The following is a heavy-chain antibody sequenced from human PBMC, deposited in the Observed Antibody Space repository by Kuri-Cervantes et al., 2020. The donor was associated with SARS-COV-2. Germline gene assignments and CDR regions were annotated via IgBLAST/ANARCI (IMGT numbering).Heavy chain of an antibody. D-gene: IGHD3-3*01. CDR1: GYTFTNYH. Sequence: ASVKVSCKASGYTFTNYHMHWVRQAPGQGLEWIGIINPSDGTTMYAQIFQGRVSMTRGTSTSTVYMELSSLRSEDTAVYYCARDRITIFGVVIPYYYYGMDVWGQGTTVTVSS. CDR2: INPSDGTT. J-gene: IGHJ6*02. CDR3: ARDRITIFGVVIPYYYYGMDV. V-gene: IGHV1-46*01.